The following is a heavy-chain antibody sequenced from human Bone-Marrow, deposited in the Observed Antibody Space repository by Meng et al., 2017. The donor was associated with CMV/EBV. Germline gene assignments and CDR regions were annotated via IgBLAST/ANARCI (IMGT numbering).Heavy chain of an antibody. V-gene: IGHV3-21*01. J-gene: IGHJ4*02. CDR2: ISGSSTYI. CDR1: RLPFSTYS. D-gene: IGHD3-22*01. CDR3: ARDSYDSSGYFGY. Sequence: CVDSRLPFSTYSMHWVRQAPGKGLEWVSSISGSSTYISYTDSVKGRFTISRDNAKNSLYLQMNSLRAEDTAVYYCARDSYDSSGYFGYWGQGTLVTVSS.